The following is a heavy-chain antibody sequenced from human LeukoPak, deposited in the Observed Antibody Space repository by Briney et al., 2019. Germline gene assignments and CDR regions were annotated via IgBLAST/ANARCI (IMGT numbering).Heavy chain of an antibody. J-gene: IGHJ4*02. Sequence: PSETLSLTCAVYGGSFSGYYWSWIRQPPGKGLEWIGEINHSGSTNYNPSLKSRVTISVDTSKNQFSLKLSSVTAADTAVYYCARHGIVGATVDYWGQGTLVTVSS. D-gene: IGHD1-26*01. V-gene: IGHV4-34*01. CDR3: ARHGIVGATVDY. CDR1: GGSFSGYY. CDR2: INHSGST.